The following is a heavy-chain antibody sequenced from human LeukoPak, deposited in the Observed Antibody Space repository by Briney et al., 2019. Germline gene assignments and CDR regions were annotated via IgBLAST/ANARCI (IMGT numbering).Heavy chain of an antibody. J-gene: IGHJ3*02. CDR2: ISYDGSNK. V-gene: IGHV3-30*03. CDR3: AGFGESSLAFDI. Sequence: GGSLRLSCAASGFTFSSYGMHWVGQAPGKGLEWVAVISYDGSNKYYADSVKGRFTISRDNSKNTLYLQMNSLRAEDRAVYYCAGFGESSLAFDIWGQGTMVTVSS. D-gene: IGHD3-10*01. CDR1: GFTFSSYG.